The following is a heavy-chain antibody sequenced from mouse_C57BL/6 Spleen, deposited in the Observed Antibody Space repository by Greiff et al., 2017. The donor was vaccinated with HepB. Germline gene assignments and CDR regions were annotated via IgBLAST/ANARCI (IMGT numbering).Heavy chain of an antibody. CDR3: ARGEVDDGYLFAY. J-gene: IGHJ3*01. CDR1: GYAFSSYW. D-gene: IGHD2-3*01. Sequence: QVQLQQSGAELVKPGASVKISCKASGYAFSSYWMNWVKQRPGKGLEWIGQIYPGDGDTNYNGKFKGKATLTADKSSSTAYMQLSSLTSEDSAVYFCARGEVDDGYLFAYWGKGTLVTVSA. V-gene: IGHV1-80*01. CDR2: IYPGDGDT.